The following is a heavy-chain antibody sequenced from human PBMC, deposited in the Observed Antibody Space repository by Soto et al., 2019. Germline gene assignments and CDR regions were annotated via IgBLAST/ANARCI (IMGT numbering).Heavy chain of an antibody. CDR2: ISYDGSNK. D-gene: IGHD6-19*01. Sequence: GGSLRLSCAASGFTFSSYGMHWVRQAPGKGLEWVAVISYDGSNKYYADSVKGRFTISRDNSKNTLYLQMNSLRAEDTAVYYCAKDRQWLVIDYWGQGTLVTVSS. V-gene: IGHV3-30*18. J-gene: IGHJ4*02. CDR1: GFTFSSYG. CDR3: AKDRQWLVIDY.